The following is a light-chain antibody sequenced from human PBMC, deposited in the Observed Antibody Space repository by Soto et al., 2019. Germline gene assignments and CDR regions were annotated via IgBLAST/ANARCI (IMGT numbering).Light chain of an antibody. CDR3: QQYNNWPST. J-gene: IGKJ3*01. Sequence: EIVMTQSPATLSVSPGERATLSCRASQSVSSNLAWYQQKPGQAPRLLLYGVSTSATGIPARFSGSGSGTEFTLTISSLQSEDFAIYYCQQYNNWPSTFGAGTKVDFK. CDR1: QSVSSN. V-gene: IGKV3D-15*01. CDR2: GVS.